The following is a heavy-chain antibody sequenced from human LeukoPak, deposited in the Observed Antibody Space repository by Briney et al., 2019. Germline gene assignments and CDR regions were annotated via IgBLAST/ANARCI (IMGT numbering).Heavy chain of an antibody. D-gene: IGHD5-12*01. CDR1: GFTFSTSA. V-gene: IGHV3-11*01. CDR3: ARGDIVATDFDY. CDR2: ISRSGSTI. J-gene: IGHJ4*02. Sequence: PGGSLRLSCAASGFTFSTSAMSWILQAPGKGLEWVSYISRSGSTIYYADSVKGRFTISRDNAKNSLYLQMNSLRAEDTAVYYCARGDIVATDFDYWGQGTLVTVSS.